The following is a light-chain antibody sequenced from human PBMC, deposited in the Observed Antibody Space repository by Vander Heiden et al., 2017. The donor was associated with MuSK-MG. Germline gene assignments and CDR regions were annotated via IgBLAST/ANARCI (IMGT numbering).Light chain of an antibody. CDR3: QAWDSSIVV. CDR2: QDN. Sequence: SFELTQPPSVSVSPGQTASITCSGDQLGDKYACWYQQKPGQSPVLVIYQDNKRPSGIPERFSGSNSGNTATLTISGTQAMDEDDYYCQAWDSSIVVFGGGTKLTVL. J-gene: IGLJ2*01. CDR1: QLGDKY. V-gene: IGLV3-1*01.